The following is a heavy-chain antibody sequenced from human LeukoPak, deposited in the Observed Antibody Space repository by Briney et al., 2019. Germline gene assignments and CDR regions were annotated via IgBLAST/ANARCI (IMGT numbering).Heavy chain of an antibody. Sequence: SVKVSCKASGYTFTGYYMHWVRQAPGQGLEWMGGVIPILGTPNYAQKFQGRVTITADKSTTTVSIDLRSLRSDDTAVYYCARVERGGVLVVWGPGTLVIVSS. CDR3: ARVERGGVLVV. CDR1: GYTFTGYY. V-gene: IGHV1-69*10. J-gene: IGHJ4*02. D-gene: IGHD3-16*01. CDR2: VIPILGTP.